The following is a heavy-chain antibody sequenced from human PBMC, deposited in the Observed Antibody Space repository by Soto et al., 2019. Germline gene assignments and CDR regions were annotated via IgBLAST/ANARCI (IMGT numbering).Heavy chain of an antibody. V-gene: IGHV2-5*01. CDR3: AHRCYWFGGEDWFDP. CDR1: GFSLSTSGVG. D-gene: IGHD3-10*01. J-gene: IGHJ5*02. Sequence: QITLKESGPTLVNPTQTLTLTCTFSGFSLSTSGVGVGWIRQPPGKALEWLAVIYWNEDKHFSPSLKSRLTLVKDTSKNQVVLTLTNVDPVDTATYYCAHRCYWFGGEDWFDPWGPGTLVTVSS. CDR2: IYWNEDK.